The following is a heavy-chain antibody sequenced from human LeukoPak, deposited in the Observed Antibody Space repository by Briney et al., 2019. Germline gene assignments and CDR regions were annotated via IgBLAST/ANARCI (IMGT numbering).Heavy chain of an antibody. J-gene: IGHJ4*02. Sequence: GESLKISCKGSGYTFTNFWIAWVRQMAGKGLEWMGTIYPGDSDTRYSPSLQGQVSISADKSIDTAYLQWSSLKASDTAFYNQTTAYDILTGFDNWGQGTLVTVSS. CDR1: GYTFTNFW. V-gene: IGHV5-51*01. CDR2: IYPGDSDT. D-gene: IGHD3-9*01. CDR3: TTAYDILTGFDN.